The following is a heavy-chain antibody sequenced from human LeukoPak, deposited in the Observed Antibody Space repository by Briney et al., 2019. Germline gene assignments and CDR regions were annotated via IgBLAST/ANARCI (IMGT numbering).Heavy chain of an antibody. D-gene: IGHD3-22*01. Sequence: ASVKVSCKASGYTFTSYGISWVRQAPGQGLEWMGWISAYNGNTNYAQKLQGRVTMTTDTSTSTAYMELRSLRSDDTAVYYCARDSKWYYDSSGSKFGHDYWGQGTLVTVSS. CDR1: GYTFTSYG. CDR3: ARDSKWYYDSSGSKFGHDY. J-gene: IGHJ4*02. V-gene: IGHV1-18*01. CDR2: ISAYNGNT.